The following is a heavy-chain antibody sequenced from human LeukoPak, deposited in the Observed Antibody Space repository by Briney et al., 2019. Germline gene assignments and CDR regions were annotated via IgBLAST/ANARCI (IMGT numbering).Heavy chain of an antibody. CDR2: IYSGGST. D-gene: IGHD6-13*01. V-gene: IGHV3-53*01. CDR1: GFTVSSNY. CDR3: ARESAGYSSSWYPGTHYYYYGMDV. Sequence: LPGGSLRLSCAASGFTVSSNYMSWVRQAPGKGLEWVSVIYSGGSTYYADSVKGRFTISRDNSKNTLYLQMNSLRAEDTAVYYCARESAGYSSSWYPGTHYYYYGMDVWGQGTTVTVSS. J-gene: IGHJ6*02.